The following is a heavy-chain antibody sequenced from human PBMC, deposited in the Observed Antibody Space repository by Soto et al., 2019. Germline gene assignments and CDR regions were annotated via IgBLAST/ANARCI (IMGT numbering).Heavy chain of an antibody. J-gene: IGHJ6*02. V-gene: IGHV3-48*02. CDR2: ISSSSSTI. Sequence: GGSLRLSCAASGFTFSSYSMNWVRQAPGKGLEWVSYISSSSSTIYYADSVKGRFTISRDNAKNSLYLQMNSLRDEDTAVYYCARDLAAVAGTFVYYYYGMDVWGQGTTVTVSS. CDR1: GFTFSSYS. CDR3: ARDLAAVAGTFVYYYYGMDV. D-gene: IGHD6-19*01.